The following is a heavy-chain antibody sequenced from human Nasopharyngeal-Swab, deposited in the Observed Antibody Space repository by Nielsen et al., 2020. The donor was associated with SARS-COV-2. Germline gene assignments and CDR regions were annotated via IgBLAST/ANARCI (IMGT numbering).Heavy chain of an antibody. CDR1: GFTFSSYG. J-gene: IGHJ4*02. V-gene: IGHV3-30*02. Sequence: GGSLRLSCAASGFTFSSYGMHWVRQAPGKGLEWVAFIRYDGFNQHYADSVKGRFTISRDNSKNTLYLQMNSLRPEDTAVYYCAKERYQSGSGRYPRDFDQWGQGTLVTVSS. CDR2: IRYDGFNQ. CDR3: AKERYQSGSGRYPRDFDQ. D-gene: IGHD3-10*01.